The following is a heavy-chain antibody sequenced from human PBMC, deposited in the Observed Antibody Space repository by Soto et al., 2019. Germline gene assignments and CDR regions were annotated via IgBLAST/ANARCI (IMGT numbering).Heavy chain of an antibody. CDR3: ARYAYCDYDVMDV. D-gene: IGHD2-8*02. J-gene: IGHJ6*02. CDR2: IYPGDSDT. V-gene: IGHV5-51*01. Sequence: GESLKISCKGSGYSFTDYWIGWLRQMPGKGLEWMGIIYPGDSDTRYSPSFQGQVTISADKSISTSDLQCSSLTASNIAMYYCARYAYCDYDVMDVWGQGTTVTVSS. CDR1: GYSFTDYW.